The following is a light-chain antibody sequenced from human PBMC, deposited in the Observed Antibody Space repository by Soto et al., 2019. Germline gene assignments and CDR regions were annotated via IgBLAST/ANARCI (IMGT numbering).Light chain of an antibody. J-gene: IGKJ3*01. CDR3: QQYNDWPFT. Sequence: EIVMTHSPGTLAVSPCEGATLSARASQSVSVNLAWYQQKPGQAPRLLIYGVSTRATGIPARFSGSESGTEFTLTISSLQSEDFAVYYCQQYNDWPFTFGPGTKVDNK. CDR1: QSVSVN. CDR2: GVS. V-gene: IGKV3-15*01.